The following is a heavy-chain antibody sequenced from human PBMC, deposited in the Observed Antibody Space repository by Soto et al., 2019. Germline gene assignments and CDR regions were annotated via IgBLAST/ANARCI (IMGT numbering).Heavy chain of an antibody. CDR1: GFTFSSYA. D-gene: IGHD5-18*01. V-gene: IGHV3-30-3*01. Sequence: QVQVVESGGGVVQPGRSLRLSCAASGFTFSSYAMHWVCQAPGKGLEWVAVISYDGSNKYYADSVKGRFTISRDNSKNTLYLQMNSLRSEKTAVYYCASEGTAMVTSGYYYGMNVWGQGTTVTVSS. CDR2: ISYDGSNK. CDR3: ASEGTAMVTSGYYYGMNV. J-gene: IGHJ6*01.